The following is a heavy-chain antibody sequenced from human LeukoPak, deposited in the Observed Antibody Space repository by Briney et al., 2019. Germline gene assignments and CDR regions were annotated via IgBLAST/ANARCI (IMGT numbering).Heavy chain of an antibody. CDR1: GGSFSGYY. D-gene: IGHD3-10*01. J-gene: IGHJ5*02. Sequence: SETLSLTCAVYGGSFSGYYWSWIRQPPGEGLEWIGEINHSGSTNYNPSLKSRVTISVDTSKNQFSLKLSSVTAADTAVYYCASITMVRGVPRFDPWGQGTLVTVSS. CDR3: ASITMVRGVPRFDP. CDR2: INHSGST. V-gene: IGHV4-34*01.